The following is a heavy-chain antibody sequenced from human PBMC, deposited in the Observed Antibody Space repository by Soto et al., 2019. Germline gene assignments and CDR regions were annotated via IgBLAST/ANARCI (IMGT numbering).Heavy chain of an antibody. CDR1: GGSISSYY. Sequence: SETLSLTCTVSGGSISSYYWSWIRQPPGKGLERIGYIYYSGSTNYNPSLKSRVTISVDTSKNQFSLKLSSVTAADTAVYYCARQVTSGTSLYYFDYWGQGTLVTVSS. J-gene: IGHJ4*02. CDR3: ARQVTSGTSLYYFDY. D-gene: IGHD1-7*01. CDR2: IYYSGST. V-gene: IGHV4-59*01.